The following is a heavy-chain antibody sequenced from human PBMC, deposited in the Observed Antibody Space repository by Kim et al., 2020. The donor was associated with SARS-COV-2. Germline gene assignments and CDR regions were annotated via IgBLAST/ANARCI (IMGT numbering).Heavy chain of an antibody. J-gene: IGHJ5*02. CDR3: ARDNWNYYGWFDP. Sequence: YADSVKGRFTISRDNSKNTLYLQMNSQRAEDTAVYYCARDNWNYYGWFDPWGQGTLVTVSS. D-gene: IGHD1-7*01. V-gene: IGHV3-66*01.